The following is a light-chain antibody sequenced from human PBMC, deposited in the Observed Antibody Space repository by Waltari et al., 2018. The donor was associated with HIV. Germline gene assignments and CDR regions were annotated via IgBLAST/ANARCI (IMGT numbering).Light chain of an antibody. J-gene: IGLJ2*01. Sequence: SYELTQPPSVSVSPGQAARITCSGDVLPNKYAYWYQQKSGQAPVLVIYEDSERPSGIPEGFSGSSSGTMATLTISGAQVEDEADYYCYSTDSSGYPLFGGGTKLTVL. CDR3: YSTDSSGYPL. CDR1: VLPNKY. CDR2: EDS. V-gene: IGLV3-10*01.